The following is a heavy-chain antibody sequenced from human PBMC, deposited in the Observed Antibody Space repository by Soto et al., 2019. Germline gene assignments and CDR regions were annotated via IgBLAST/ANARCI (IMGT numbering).Heavy chain of an antibody. V-gene: IGHV1-69*13. D-gene: IGHD3-3*01. CDR1: GGTFSSYA. CDR2: IITIFGTA. CDR3: ARSHSLGSYDFWSGYPFDY. J-gene: IGHJ4*02. Sequence: SVKVSCKASGGTFSSYAISWVRQAPGQGLEWMGGIITIFGTANYAQKFQGRVTITADESTSTAYMELSSLRSEDTAVYYCARSHSLGSYDFWSGYPFDYWGQGTLVTVSS.